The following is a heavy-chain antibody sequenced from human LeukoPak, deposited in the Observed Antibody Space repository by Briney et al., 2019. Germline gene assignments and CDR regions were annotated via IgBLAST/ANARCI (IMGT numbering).Heavy chain of an antibody. J-gene: IGHJ4*02. CDR3: AKDGIVLMVYATYFDY. V-gene: IGHV3-74*01. D-gene: IGHD2-8*01. Sequence: GGSLRLSCAASGFTFSSYWMHWVRQAPGKGLVWVSRINSDGSSTSYADSVKGRFAISRDNSKNTLYLQMNSLRAEDTAVYYCAKDGIVLMVYATYFDYWGQGTLVTVSS. CDR2: INSDGSST. CDR1: GFTFSSYW.